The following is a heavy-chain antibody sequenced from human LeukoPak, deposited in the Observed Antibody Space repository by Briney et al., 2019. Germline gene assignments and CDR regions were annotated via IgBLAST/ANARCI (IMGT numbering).Heavy chain of an antibody. V-gene: IGHV3-30*02. D-gene: IGHD4-17*01. CDR2: IRYDGSNK. CDR3: AKDPAYGDLLFDP. CDR1: GFTFSSYG. Sequence: GGSLRLSCAASGFTFSSYGMHWVRQAPGKGLEWVAFIRYDGSNKYYADSVKGRFTISGDNSRNTLYLQMNSLRAEDTAVYYCAKDPAYGDLLFDPWGQGTLVTVSS. J-gene: IGHJ5*02.